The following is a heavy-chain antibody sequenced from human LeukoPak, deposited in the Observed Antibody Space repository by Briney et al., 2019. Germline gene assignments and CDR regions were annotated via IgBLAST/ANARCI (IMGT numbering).Heavy chain of an antibody. CDR1: GGSFSGYY. D-gene: IGHD2-2*01. CDR3: ARGGVVPAATKYNWFDP. CDR2: INHSGST. Sequence: SETLSLTCAVYGGSFSGYYWSWIRLPPGKGLEWIGEINHSGSTNYNPSLKSRVTISVDTSKNQFSLKLSSVTAADTAVYYCARGGVVPAATKYNWFDPWGQGTLVTVSS. V-gene: IGHV4-34*01. J-gene: IGHJ5*02.